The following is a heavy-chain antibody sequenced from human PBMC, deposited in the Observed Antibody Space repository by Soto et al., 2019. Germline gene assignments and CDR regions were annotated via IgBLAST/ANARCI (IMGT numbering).Heavy chain of an antibody. V-gene: IGHV4-59*01. CDR3: ARSPSYCNGGGCGFDAFDI. CDR1: GGSITSYY. J-gene: IGHJ3*02. Sequence: SETLSLTCTVSGGSITSYYWSWIRQPPGKGLEWIGYIYYSGSTSYNPSLKSRVTISVDTSKNQLSLKLTSVTAADTAVYYCARSPSYCNGGGCGFDAFDISGQGTMVTVSS. D-gene: IGHD2-15*01. CDR2: IYYSGST.